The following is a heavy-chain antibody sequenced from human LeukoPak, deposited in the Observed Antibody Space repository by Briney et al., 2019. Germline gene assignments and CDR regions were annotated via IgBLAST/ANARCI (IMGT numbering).Heavy chain of an antibody. D-gene: IGHD3-3*01. CDR1: GYTFTSYG. J-gene: IGHJ6*02. CDR3: ARHLSGDFWSGYSWGRFGGGPSTQFYGMDV. V-gene: IGHV1-18*01. Sequence: GASVKVSCKASGYTFTSYGISWVRQAPGQGLEWMGRISAYNGNTNYAQKLQGRVTMTTDTSTSTAYMELRSLRSDDTAVYYCARHLSGDFWSGYSWGRFGGGPSTQFYGMDVWGQGTTVTVSS. CDR2: ISAYNGNT.